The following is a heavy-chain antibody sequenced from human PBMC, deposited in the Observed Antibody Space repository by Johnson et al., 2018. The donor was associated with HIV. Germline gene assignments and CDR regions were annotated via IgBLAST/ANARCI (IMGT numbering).Heavy chain of an antibody. Sequence: EVQLVESGGGLVQPGRSLRLSCVASGFTFDDYGMSWVRQAPGKGLEWVSGINYNGGSTGYADSVRDRFSISRDNAKNSLYLQMDSLIAEDTAMYYCARAKDAAYPYDAFDVWGHGTMVIVSA. D-gene: IGHD2-15*01. CDR1: GFTFDDYG. V-gene: IGHV3-20*04. CDR2: INYNGGST. CDR3: ARAKDAAYPYDAFDV. J-gene: IGHJ3*01.